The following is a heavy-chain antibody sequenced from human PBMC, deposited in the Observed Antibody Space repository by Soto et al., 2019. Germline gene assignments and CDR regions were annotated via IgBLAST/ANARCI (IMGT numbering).Heavy chain of an antibody. CDR1: GFTFSYYC. J-gene: IGHJ4*02. CDR3: ARDPREYYFDY. CDR2: ISSSGSTI. V-gene: IGHV3-11*01. Sequence: QVQLVESGGGLVKPGGSLRLSCAASGFTFSYYCMTWIRQAPGKGLEWVSYISSSGSTIYYADSMKGRFTISRDNAKNSLYLQMNSLRAEDTAVYYCARDPREYYFDYWGQGTLVTVSS.